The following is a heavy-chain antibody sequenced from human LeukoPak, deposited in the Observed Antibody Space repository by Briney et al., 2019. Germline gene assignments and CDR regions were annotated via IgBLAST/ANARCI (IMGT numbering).Heavy chain of an antibody. J-gene: IGHJ4*02. CDR3: AMNSLGDSSGYDY. V-gene: IGHV4-4*02. CDR1: GGFISSSTW. D-gene: IGHD3-22*01. CDR2: IYHSGST. Sequence: SETLSLTCAVSGGFISSSTWWSWVRQSPGKGLEWIGEIYHSGSTNYNPSLKSRVTISVDKSKNQFSLNLNSVTAADTAVYYCAMNSLGDSSGYDYWGQGTLVTVSS.